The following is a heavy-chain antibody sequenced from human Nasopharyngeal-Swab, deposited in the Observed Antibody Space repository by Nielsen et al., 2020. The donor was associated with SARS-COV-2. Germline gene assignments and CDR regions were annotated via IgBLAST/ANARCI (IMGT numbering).Heavy chain of an antibody. Sequence: ASVKVSCKAFGYTLTSYSISWVRQAPGQGLEWMGWISAYNANTKNAQKLQGRVTMTTDTSTNTAYMELRSLRSDDTAVYYCARDDRITSGSLFDYWGQGTLVTVSS. CDR1: GYTLTSYS. V-gene: IGHV1-18*01. J-gene: IGHJ4*02. CDR3: ARDDRITSGSLFDY. D-gene: IGHD6-19*01. CDR2: ISAYNANT.